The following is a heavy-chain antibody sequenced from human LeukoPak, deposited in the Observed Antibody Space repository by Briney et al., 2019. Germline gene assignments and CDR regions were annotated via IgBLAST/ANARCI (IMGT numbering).Heavy chain of an antibody. CDR3: ARGSITAAGILDS. Sequence: PSETPSLTCTVSGASISSYYWSWIRQPPGKGLEWIGYIYYSGSTNYNPSLKSRVTISVDTSKNQFSLKLSSVTAADTAVYYCARGSITAAGILDSWGQGTLVTVSS. CDR1: GASISSYY. D-gene: IGHD6-13*01. J-gene: IGHJ4*02. CDR2: IYYSGST. V-gene: IGHV4-59*01.